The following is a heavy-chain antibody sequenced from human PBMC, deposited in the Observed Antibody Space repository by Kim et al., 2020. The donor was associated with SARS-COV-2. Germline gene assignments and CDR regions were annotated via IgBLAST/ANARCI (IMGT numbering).Heavy chain of an antibody. Sequence: GESLKISCKGSGYSFTSYWISWVRQMPGKGLEWMGRIDPSDSYNNYSPSFQGHVTISADKSISTAYLQWSSLKASDTAMYYCARRRAAADDYWGQGTLVTVSS. J-gene: IGHJ4*02. V-gene: IGHV5-10-1*01. D-gene: IGHD6-13*01. CDR2: IDPSDSYN. CDR3: ARRRAAADDY. CDR1: GYSFTSYW.